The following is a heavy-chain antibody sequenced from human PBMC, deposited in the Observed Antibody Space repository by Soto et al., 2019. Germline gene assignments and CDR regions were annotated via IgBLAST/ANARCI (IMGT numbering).Heavy chain of an antibody. D-gene: IGHD4-4*01. CDR2: ISGTGVTI. Sequence: GGSLRLSCAASGFTFNNYAMNWVRQAPGKGLEWVSVISGTGVTIDYADSVKGRFTISRDNSKNTVYLQMNSLRAEDAAIYYCAKGLSKRGMDVWGQGTTVTVSS. CDR3: AKGLSKRGMDV. J-gene: IGHJ6*02. V-gene: IGHV3-23*01. CDR1: GFTFNNYA.